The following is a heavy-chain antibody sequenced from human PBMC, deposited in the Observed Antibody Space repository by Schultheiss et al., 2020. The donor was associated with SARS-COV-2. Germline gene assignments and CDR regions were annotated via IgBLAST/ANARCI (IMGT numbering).Heavy chain of an antibody. V-gene: IGHV3-23*01. CDR1: GFTFSNYA. Sequence: GGSLRLSCAASGFTFSNYAMSWVRQAPGKGLEWVSAISGNGGSTYYADSVKGRFTISRDNSKNTLYLQMNSLRAEDTAMYYCASYWSSGWYYWGQGTLVTVSS. CDR3: ASYWSSGWYY. J-gene: IGHJ4*02. CDR2: ISGNGGST. D-gene: IGHD6-19*01.